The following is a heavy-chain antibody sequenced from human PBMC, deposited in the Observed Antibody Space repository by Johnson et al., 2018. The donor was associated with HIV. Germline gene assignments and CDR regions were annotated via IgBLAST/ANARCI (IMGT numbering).Heavy chain of an antibody. CDR2: SNWNGGSK. J-gene: IGHJ3*02. V-gene: IGHV3-20*04. D-gene: IGHD6-13*01. CDR3: AREIIAAADDI. CDR1: GFTFDDYG. Sequence: VQLVESGGGVVRPGGSLRVSCAASGFTFDDYGMSWVRQAPGKGLEGVSGSNWNGGSKGYADSVKGRFTISRDNAKNSLYLQMKTLRAEDTALYYCAREIIAAADDIWGQGTMVTVSS.